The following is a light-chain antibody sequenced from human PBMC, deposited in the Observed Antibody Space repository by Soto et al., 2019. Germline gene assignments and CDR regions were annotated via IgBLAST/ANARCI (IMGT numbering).Light chain of an antibody. V-gene: IGKV3D-20*01. CDR1: QSVRYRF. CDR3: QQYGASPWT. J-gene: IGKJ1*01. Sequence: EIVLTQSPATLSLSPGEGATLSCGASQSVRYRFLAWYQQKPGLAPRLLIYDSSIRATGIPDRFSGSGSGTDFTLTISRLEPEDFAVYYCQQYGASPWTCGQGTKVEFK. CDR2: DSS.